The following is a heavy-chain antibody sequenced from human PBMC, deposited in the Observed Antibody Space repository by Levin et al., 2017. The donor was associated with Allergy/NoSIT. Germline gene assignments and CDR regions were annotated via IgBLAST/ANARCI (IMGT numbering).Heavy chain of an antibody. CDR1: GGSISSYY. D-gene: IGHD3-22*01. CDR2: IYYSGST. V-gene: IGHV4-59*01. Sequence: SQTLSLTCTVSGGSISSYYWSWIRQPPGKGLEWIGYIYYSGSTNYNPSLKSRVTISVDTSKNQFSLKLSSVTAADTAVYYCARVLRYYDSSGYSDAFDIWGQGTMVTVSS. CDR3: ARVLRYYDSSGYSDAFDI. J-gene: IGHJ3*02.